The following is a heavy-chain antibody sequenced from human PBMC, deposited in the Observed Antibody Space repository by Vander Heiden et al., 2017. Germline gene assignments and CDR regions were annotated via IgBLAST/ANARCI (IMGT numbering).Heavy chain of an antibody. CDR3: ARDELRFGY. CDR2: ISSTSSTI. Sequence: EVQLVESGGGLVQPGGSLRLSCADSGFTFSSYSMNWVRQAPGKGLEWVSYISSTSSTIYYADSVKGRFTISRDNARSSLYLQMNSLRDEDSAIYYCARDELRFGYWGQGTLVTVSS. V-gene: IGHV3-48*02. CDR1: GFTFSSYS. J-gene: IGHJ4*02. D-gene: IGHD5-12*01.